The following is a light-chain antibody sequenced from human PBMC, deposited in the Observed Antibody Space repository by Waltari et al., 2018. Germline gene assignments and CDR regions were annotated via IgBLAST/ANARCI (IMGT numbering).Light chain of an antibody. Sequence: QSALTQPASVSGSPGQSTTISCTGTSSDIGTYNYVSWYQQYPGKAPKLMIHGVTNLPSVVSERCSGSKSGNTASLTISGLQAEDESVYYCCSYARSRTLLFGGGTELTVL. CDR2: GVT. CDR1: SSDIGTYNY. J-gene: IGLJ3*02. V-gene: IGLV2-23*01. CDR3: CSYARSRTLL.